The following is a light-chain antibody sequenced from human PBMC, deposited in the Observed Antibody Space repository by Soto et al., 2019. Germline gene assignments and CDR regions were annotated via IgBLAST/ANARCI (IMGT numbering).Light chain of an antibody. CDR1: QSVSNNY. CDR2: GAS. CDR3: QQYGSSAWT. V-gene: IGKV3-20*01. J-gene: IGKJ1*01. Sequence: EIVLTQSPGTLSLSPGERATLSCRASQSVSNNYLAWYQQNPGQAPRLLIYGASSRATGIPDRFSGSGSGTDFTLTISRLEPEDFAVYYCQQYGSSAWTFGQGTKVDI.